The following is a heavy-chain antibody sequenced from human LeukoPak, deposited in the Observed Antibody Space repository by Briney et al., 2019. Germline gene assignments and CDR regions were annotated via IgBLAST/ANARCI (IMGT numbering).Heavy chain of an antibody. J-gene: IGHJ5*02. CDR1: GYTFSGFTGYY. D-gene: IGHD6-19*01. V-gene: IGHV1-2*02. CDR3: ARGGESKEAVVLKGWFDP. Sequence: ASVKVSCKASGYTFSGFTGYYIHWVRQAPGQGLEWMEWLNPNSGGTNSAQKFQGRVTMTRDTSISTAYMELSRLGSDDTAVYYCARGGESKEAVVLKGWFDPWGQGTLVTDSS. CDR2: LNPNSGGT.